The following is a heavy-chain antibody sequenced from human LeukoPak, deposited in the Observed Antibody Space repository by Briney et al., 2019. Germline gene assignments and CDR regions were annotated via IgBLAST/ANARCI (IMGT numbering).Heavy chain of an antibody. CDR3: AKESGALGAPLYDY. CDR2: ISDNGGGR. CDR1: GFIFRNYA. J-gene: IGHJ4*02. V-gene: IGHV3-23*01. Sequence: GGSLRLSCGASGFIFRNYAMSWVRQAPGEGLEWVSGISDNGGGRYYADSVKGRFTISRDNSKNMLYLQMNSLRAEDTAVYYCAKESGALGAPLYDYWGRGILITASS. D-gene: IGHD4/OR15-4a*01.